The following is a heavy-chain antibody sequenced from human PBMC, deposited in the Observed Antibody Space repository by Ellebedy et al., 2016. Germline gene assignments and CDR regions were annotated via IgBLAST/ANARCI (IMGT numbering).Heavy chain of an antibody. V-gene: IGHV3-7*01. CDR1: GFTFSSYW. CDR3: ARNDWLFGVYYFDY. Sequence: GGSLRLXXAASGFTFSSYWMSWVRQAPGKGLEWVANLKQDGSEKDYVDSVTGRFTISRDNAKNSLFLHMNSLRAEDTAVYYCARNDWLFGVYYFDYWGQGILVTVSS. CDR2: LKQDGSEK. J-gene: IGHJ4*02. D-gene: IGHD3-9*01.